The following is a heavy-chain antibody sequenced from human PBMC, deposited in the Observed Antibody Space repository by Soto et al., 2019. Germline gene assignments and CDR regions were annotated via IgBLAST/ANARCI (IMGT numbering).Heavy chain of an antibody. V-gene: IGHV6-1*01. Sequence: SQTLSLTCAISGDSVSSNSAAWNWIRQSPSRGLEWLGRTYYRSKWYNDYAVSVKSRITINPDTSKNQFSLQLNSVTPEDTAVYYCAREGSSGSLGSYYYYYGMDVWGQGTTVTVAS. CDR1: GDSVSSNSAA. CDR2: TYYRSKWYN. CDR3: AREGSSGSLGSYYYYYGMDV. J-gene: IGHJ6*02. D-gene: IGHD6-13*01.